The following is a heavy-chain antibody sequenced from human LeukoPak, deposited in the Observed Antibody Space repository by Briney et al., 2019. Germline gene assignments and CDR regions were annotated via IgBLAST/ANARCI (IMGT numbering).Heavy chain of an antibody. V-gene: IGHV3-7*01. CDR3: ARSGRGVDSFYFYMDV. D-gene: IGHD3-10*01. Sequence: GGSLRLSCTASGFTFSDYWMTWVRQAPGKGPEWVANIKQDGSQRYYVDSVRGRFTISRDNAKNSLYLQMNSLRAEDTAVYYCARSGRGVDSFYFYMDVWGKGTTVTVSS. J-gene: IGHJ6*03. CDR2: IKQDGSQR. CDR1: GFTFSDYW.